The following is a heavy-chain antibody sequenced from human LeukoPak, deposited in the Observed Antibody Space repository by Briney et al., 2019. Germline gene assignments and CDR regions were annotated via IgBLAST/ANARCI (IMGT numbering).Heavy chain of an antibody. D-gene: IGHD4-11*01. CDR2: ISYDGSNK. CDR3: ARALTTTVSPGDY. J-gene: IGHJ4*02. Sequence: GGSLRLSCAASGFTFSSYGMHWVRQAPGKGLEWVAVISYDGSNKYYADSVKGRFTISRDNSKNTLYLQMNSLRAEDTAVYYCARALTTTVSPGDYWGQGTLVTVSS. V-gene: IGHV3-30*03. CDR1: GFTFSSYG.